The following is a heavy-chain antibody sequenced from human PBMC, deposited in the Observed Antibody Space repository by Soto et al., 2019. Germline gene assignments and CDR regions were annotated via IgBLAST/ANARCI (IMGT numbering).Heavy chain of an antibody. D-gene: IGHD3-10*01. V-gene: IGHV4-61*08. CDR2: IYYSGST. Sequence: SETLSLTCTVSGGSISSGDYHWSWIRQPPGKGLEWIGYIYYSGSTNYNPSLKSRVTISVDTSKNQFSLKLSSVTAADTAVYYCARHGSGSYSYYYYMDVWGKGTTVTVSS. CDR3: ARHGSGSYSYYYYMDV. CDR1: GGSISSGDYH. J-gene: IGHJ6*03.